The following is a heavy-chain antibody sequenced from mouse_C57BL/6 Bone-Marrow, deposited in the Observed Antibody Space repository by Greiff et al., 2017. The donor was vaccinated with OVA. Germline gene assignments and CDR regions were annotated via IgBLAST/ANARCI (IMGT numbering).Heavy chain of an antibody. V-gene: IGHV5-6*01. D-gene: IGHD2-3*01. J-gene: IGHJ3*01. CDR3: ARRDGYYGFAY. CDR2: ISSGGSYT. Sequence: VHVKQSGGDLVKPGGSLKLSCAASGFTFSSYGMSWVRQTPDKRLEWVATISSGGSYTYYPDSVKGRFTISRDNAKNTLYLQMSSLKSEDTAMYYCARRDGYYGFAYWGQGTLVTVSA. CDR1: GFTFSSYG.